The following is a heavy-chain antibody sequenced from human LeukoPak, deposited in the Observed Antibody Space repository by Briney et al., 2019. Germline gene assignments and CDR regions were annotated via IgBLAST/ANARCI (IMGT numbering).Heavy chain of an antibody. Sequence: PSETLSLTCTVSGGSISSYYWSWIRQPPGKGLEWIGYIYYSGSTNYNPSLKSRVTISVDTSKNQFSLKLSSVTAADTAVYYCARGYSWIQLWKWWFDPWGQGTLVTVSS. D-gene: IGHD5-18*01. J-gene: IGHJ5*02. V-gene: IGHV4-59*12. CDR1: GGSISSYY. CDR3: ARGYSWIQLWKWWFDP. CDR2: IYYSGST.